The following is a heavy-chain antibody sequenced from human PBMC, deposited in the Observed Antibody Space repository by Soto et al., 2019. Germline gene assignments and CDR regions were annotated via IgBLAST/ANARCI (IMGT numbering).Heavy chain of an antibody. V-gene: IGHV4-59*07. CDR2: IYYSGST. Sequence: PSYTPSLTFSVSGNSLRSYHWSWIRQFPGKGLEWIAYIYYSGSTNYNPSLKSRVSISVDTSKNRFSLKLTSVTAADAAIYYCASGPANYYDSSGFENYFQYWGQGTLVTVSS. CDR3: ASGPANYYDSSGFENYFQY. D-gene: IGHD3-22*01. CDR1: GNSLRSYH. J-gene: IGHJ4*02.